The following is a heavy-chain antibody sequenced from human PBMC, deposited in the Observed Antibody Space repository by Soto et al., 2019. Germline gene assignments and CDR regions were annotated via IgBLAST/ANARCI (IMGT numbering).Heavy chain of an antibody. V-gene: IGHV1-2*02. Sequence: XSVKVSCKASRYTFTDFYTHWVRQAPGQGLEWMGWINPNTGGTNYAQKFQDRVTMTRDTSISTAYMELTRLGYDDTARYYCARVFSRTAEGTTKAIDYWGQGTTVTVSS. CDR3: ARVFSRTAEGTTKAIDY. CDR2: INPNTGGT. D-gene: IGHD4-17*01. J-gene: IGHJ4*02. CDR1: RYTFTDFY.